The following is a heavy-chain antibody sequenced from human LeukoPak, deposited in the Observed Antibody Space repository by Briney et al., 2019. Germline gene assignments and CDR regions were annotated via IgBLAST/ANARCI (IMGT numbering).Heavy chain of an antibody. J-gene: IGHJ4*02. D-gene: IGHD3-16*01. CDR3: AKDLGGGGGY. V-gene: IGHV3-23*01. CDR2: ITASGGNT. Sequence: GGSLRLSCAASGFTFSGYAMGWVRQAPGKGLEWVSAITASGGNTYYADSVKGRFTISRDNSKNTLYLQANSLRAEDTAVYYCAKDLGGGGGYWGQGTLVTVSS. CDR1: GFTFSGYA.